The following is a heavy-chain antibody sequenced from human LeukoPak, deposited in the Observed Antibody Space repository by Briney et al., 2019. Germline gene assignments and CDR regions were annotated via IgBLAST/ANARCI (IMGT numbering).Heavy chain of an antibody. CDR2: IEEDGSEK. Sequence: GGSLRLSCAGSGFVFSSFWMHWVRQAPGGGLEWVADIEEDGSEKYYMDSVKGRFTISRDNAKNSLYLQMNSLKAEDTAVYYCAKDNGGGGFDYWGQGTLVTVSS. J-gene: IGHJ4*02. CDR3: AKDNGGGGFDY. V-gene: IGHV3-7*03. D-gene: IGHD3-16*01. CDR1: GFVFSSFW.